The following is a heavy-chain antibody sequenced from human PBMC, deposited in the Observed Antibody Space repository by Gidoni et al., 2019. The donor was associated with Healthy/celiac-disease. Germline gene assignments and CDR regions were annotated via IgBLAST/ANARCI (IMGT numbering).Heavy chain of an antibody. CDR2: ISSSSSYI. CDR1: GFTFSRYS. V-gene: IGHV3-21*01. J-gene: IGHJ3*02. CDR3: AREFYYDSSGYYYAPVAFDI. Sequence: EVQLVESGGGLVKHGGSLRLYCAASGFTFSRYSMTWVRQAPGKGLEWVSSISSSSSYIYYADSVKCRFTISRDNAKNSLYLQMNSLRAEDTAVYYCAREFYYDSSGYYYAPVAFDIWGQGTMVTVSS. D-gene: IGHD3-22*01.